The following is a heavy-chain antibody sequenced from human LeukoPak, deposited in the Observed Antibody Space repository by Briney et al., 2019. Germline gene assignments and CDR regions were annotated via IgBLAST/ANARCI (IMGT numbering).Heavy chain of an antibody. D-gene: IGHD3-3*02. J-gene: IGHJ4*02. Sequence: GGSLRLSCGASGFTFSTYAMHWVRQAPGKGLECVSVISYDGTKQDYADSVKGRFTISRDNSNDTLYLQMNSLRPEDTALYYCARVNTIFGVDIVSLGAEFEFWGQGTLVTVSS. V-gene: IGHV3-30*03. CDR2: ISYDGTKQ. CDR3: ARVNTIFGVDIVSLGAEFEF. CDR1: GFTFSTYA.